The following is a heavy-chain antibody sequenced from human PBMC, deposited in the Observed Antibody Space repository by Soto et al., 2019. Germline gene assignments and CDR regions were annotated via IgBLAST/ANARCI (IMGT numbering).Heavy chain of an antibody. CDR3: TAQGSALFDY. Sequence: EVQLVESGGGLVQPGGSLKLSCAASGFTFRGSAMHWVRQASGKGLEWVGRIRSKANSYATAYAASVKGRFTISRDDSKNTAYLQMNSLKTEDTAVYYCTAQGSALFDYWGQGTLVTVSS. J-gene: IGHJ4*02. V-gene: IGHV3-73*01. CDR1: GFTFRGSA. CDR2: IRSKANSYAT.